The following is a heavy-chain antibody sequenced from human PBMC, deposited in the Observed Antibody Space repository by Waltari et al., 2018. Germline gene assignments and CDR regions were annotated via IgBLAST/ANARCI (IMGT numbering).Heavy chain of an antibody. CDR2: ILYDGSKQ. V-gene: IGHV3-30*01. CDR1: RFTFSNYA. J-gene: IGHJ6*02. D-gene: IGHD1-1*01. Sequence: QVQLVESGGGVVQPGRSLRLSCAASRFTFSNYAMHWVRQAPGKGLEWVAVILYDGSKQYYADSVKGRFTIARDNSKNTLYLQMNSLRPEDTAVYYCAREPSPTQLYYYGMDVWGQGTTVTVSS. CDR3: AREPSPTQLYYYGMDV.